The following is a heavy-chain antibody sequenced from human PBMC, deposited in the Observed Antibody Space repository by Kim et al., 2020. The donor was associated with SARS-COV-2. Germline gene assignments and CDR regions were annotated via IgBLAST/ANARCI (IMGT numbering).Heavy chain of an antibody. CDR1: GFTFSNYA. J-gene: IGHJ4*02. CDR2: TSSSGDST. CDR3: AKDGGMVRGPRGYFDY. Sequence: GGSLRLSCEASGFTFSNYAMSWVRQAPGKGLEWVSTTSSSGDSTYYTDSVKGRFTISRDNSKNTLYLQMNSLRAEDTALYYCAKDGGMVRGPRGYFDYWGQRALVTVSS. D-gene: IGHD3-10*01. V-gene: IGHV3-23*01.